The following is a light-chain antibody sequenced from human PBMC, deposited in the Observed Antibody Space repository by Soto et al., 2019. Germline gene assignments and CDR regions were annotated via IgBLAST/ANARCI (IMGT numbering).Light chain of an antibody. V-gene: IGKV3-11*01. Sequence: EVILTHSPSTLYLSRRDRATLSCRARQSVRSYLGRYQQKPGQAPRLLVYDVSNRATGIPARFSGSGSGTDFTLTVSSLEPEDFAVYFCQKRSEWPLCTFGQGTKVDIK. J-gene: IGKJ2*02. CDR2: DVS. CDR1: QSVRSY. CDR3: QKRSEWPLCT.